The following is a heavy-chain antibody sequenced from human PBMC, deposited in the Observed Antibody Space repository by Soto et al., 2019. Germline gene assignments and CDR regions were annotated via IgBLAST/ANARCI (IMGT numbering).Heavy chain of an antibody. CDR1: GFSLGTYGVG. CDR3: APRGGGIVDWDLEL. CDR2: IYWDDDK. Sequence: QITLNESGPTLVKPTQTLTLTCTFSGFSLGTYGVGVGWIRQPPGKALEWLALIYWDDDKRYSPSLKSRLTMTKDTAKRPGFQTLSTLHPVNRATYCCAPRGGGIVDWDLELWGRGSPVSVSS. J-gene: IGHJ2*01. D-gene: IGHD1-26*01. V-gene: IGHV2-5*02.